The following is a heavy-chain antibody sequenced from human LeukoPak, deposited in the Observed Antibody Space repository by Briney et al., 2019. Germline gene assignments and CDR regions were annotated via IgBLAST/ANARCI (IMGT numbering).Heavy chain of an antibody. J-gene: IGHJ3*02. CDR3: ARGRRSSSRHDAFDI. V-gene: IGHV1-2*02. D-gene: IGHD6-13*01. CDR2: ISPNSGGT. Sequence: ASVKASCKPSGYTFTGFYIHWVRQAPGQGLEWMGWISPNSGGTDYAQRFQGRVTMTRDTSISTAYMELSSLRSNDTAVYYCARGRRSSSRHDAFDIWGQGTMVTVSS. CDR1: GYTFTGFY.